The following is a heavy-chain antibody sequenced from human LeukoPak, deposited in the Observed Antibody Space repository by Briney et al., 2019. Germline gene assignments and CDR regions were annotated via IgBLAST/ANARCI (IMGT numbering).Heavy chain of an antibody. V-gene: IGHV1-18*04. CDR2: ISAYNGNT. CDR1: GYTFTGYY. CDR3: AREDYYDSSGYSYWYFDL. Sequence: ASVKVSCKASGYTFTGYYMHWVRQAPGQGLEWMGWISAYNGNTNYAQKLQGRVTMTTDTSTSTAYMELSSLRSEDTAVYYCAREDYYDSSGYSYWYFDLWGRGTLVTVSS. D-gene: IGHD3-22*01. J-gene: IGHJ2*01.